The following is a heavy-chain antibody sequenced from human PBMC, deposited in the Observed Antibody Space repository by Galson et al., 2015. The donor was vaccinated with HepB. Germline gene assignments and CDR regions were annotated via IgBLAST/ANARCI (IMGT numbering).Heavy chain of an antibody. J-gene: IGHJ6*02. CDR2: IYPYDSDT. CDR1: GYRFTNYW. Sequence: QSGAEVKKPGESLKISCKSSGYRFTNYWIGWVRQMPGKGLEWMGIIYPYDSDTRYNPSFRGQVTFSADTSTDTAYLQWGSLKASDTAMYYCARKDYGTGSMDVWGQGTPVTVSS. V-gene: IGHV5-51*01. D-gene: IGHD3-10*01. CDR3: ARKDYGTGSMDV.